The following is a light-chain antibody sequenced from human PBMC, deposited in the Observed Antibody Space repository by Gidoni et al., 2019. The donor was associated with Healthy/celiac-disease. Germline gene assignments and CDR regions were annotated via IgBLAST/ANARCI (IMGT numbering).Light chain of an antibody. Sequence: IVSTQSPATLSLSPGERATLSCRASQSVSSYLAWYQQKPGQAPRLLIYDASNRATGIPARFSGSGSGTDFTLTISSLEPEDFAVYYCQQRSNWPVTFGPGTRVDIK. J-gene: IGKJ3*01. V-gene: IGKV3-11*01. CDR2: DAS. CDR1: QSVSSY. CDR3: QQRSNWPVT.